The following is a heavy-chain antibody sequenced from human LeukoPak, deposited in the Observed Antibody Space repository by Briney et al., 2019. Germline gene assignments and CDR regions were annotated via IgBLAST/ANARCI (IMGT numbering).Heavy chain of an antibody. CDR2: IWYDGSNK. J-gene: IGHJ4*02. CDR3: ARDRDYAFDY. CDR1: GFTFSSYG. V-gene: IGHV3-33*01. D-gene: IGHD4-17*01. Sequence: PGGSLRLSCAASGFTFSSYGMHWVRQAPGKGLEWVAVIWYDGSNKNYADSVKGRFTISRDNSKNTLYLQMNSLRDEDTAVYYCARDRDYAFDYWGQGTLVTVSS.